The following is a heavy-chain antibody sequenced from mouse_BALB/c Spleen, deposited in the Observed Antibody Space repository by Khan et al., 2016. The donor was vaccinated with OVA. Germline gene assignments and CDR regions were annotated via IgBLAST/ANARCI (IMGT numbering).Heavy chain of an antibody. D-gene: IGHD2-14*01. Sequence: QIQLVQSGPELKKPGETVQISCKASGFTFTNYGMNWVRQAPGKGLKWMGWINTYTGEPTFTDDFKGRFAFSLETSASTAYLQINSLKNEDTATYFCARVGYNGTMDFWGQGTSGTFSS. CDR1: GFTFTNYG. V-gene: IGHV9-3-1*01. CDR3: ARVGYNGTMDF. CDR2: INTYTGEP. J-gene: IGHJ4*01.